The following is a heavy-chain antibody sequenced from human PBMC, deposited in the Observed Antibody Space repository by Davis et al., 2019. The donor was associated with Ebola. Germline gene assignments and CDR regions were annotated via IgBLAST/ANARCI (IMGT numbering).Heavy chain of an antibody. CDR3: ARDGRAAGIFDY. D-gene: IGHD6-13*01. CDR2: INPSGGST. Sequence: ASVKVSCKASGYTFTSYGISWVRQAPGQGLEWMGIINPSGGSTSYAQKFQGRVTMTRDTSTSTVYMELSSLRSEDTAVYYCARDGRAAGIFDYWGQGTLVTVSS. V-gene: IGHV1-46*01. CDR1: GYTFTSYG. J-gene: IGHJ4*02.